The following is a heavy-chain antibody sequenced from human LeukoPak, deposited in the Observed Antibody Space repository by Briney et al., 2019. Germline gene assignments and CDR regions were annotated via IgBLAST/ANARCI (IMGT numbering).Heavy chain of an antibody. Sequence: GGSLRLSCAVSGFTYSNVWMNWVRQAPGKGLEWVGRIKTNAEGGTLDYTAPVKGRFTISRDDSKNTLYLQMDSLEVEDTGMYYCTTGIDDEGGYWGQGTLVTVSS. CDR2: IKTNAEGGTL. V-gene: IGHV3-15*07. J-gene: IGHJ4*02. CDR1: GFTYSNVW. CDR3: TTGIDDEGGY. D-gene: IGHD3-3*02.